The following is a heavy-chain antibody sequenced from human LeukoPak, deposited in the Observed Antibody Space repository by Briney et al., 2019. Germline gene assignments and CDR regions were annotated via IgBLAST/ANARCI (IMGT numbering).Heavy chain of an antibody. CDR2: INPNNGDT. Sequence: GSSVKVSCKASGGTFSSYAISWVRQAPGQGLEWMGWINPNNGDTKCAQSFLGRVTMTRDTSTTTAHMELSSLRPDDTAVYFCASYPRSVSTPPYDYWGQGTLVTVSS. V-gene: IGHV1-2*02. D-gene: IGHD5/OR15-5a*01. CDR3: ASYPRSVSTPPYDY. CDR1: GGTFSSYA. J-gene: IGHJ4*02.